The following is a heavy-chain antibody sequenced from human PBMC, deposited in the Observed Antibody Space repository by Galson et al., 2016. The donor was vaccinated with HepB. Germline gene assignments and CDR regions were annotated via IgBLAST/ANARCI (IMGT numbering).Heavy chain of an antibody. CDR2: ISSDGSNK. J-gene: IGHJ4*02. Sequence: SLRLSCAASGFTFSNYDIQWIRQAPGKGLEWVALISSDGSNKYYVDSVKGRCTISRDNSKNTLFLQMNSLRVEDTAIDYCARAGWQWLVQSDYWGQGTLVTVSS. V-gene: IGHV3-33*01. CDR3: ARAGWQWLVQSDY. D-gene: IGHD6-19*01. CDR1: GFTFSNYD.